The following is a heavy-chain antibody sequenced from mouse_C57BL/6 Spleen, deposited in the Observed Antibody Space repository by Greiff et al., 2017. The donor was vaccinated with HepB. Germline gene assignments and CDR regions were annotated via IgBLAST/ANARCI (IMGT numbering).Heavy chain of an antibody. CDR3: AIYYSNSYDWDG. Sequence: LQESGAELVKPGASVKMSCKASVYTFTTYPIEWMKQNHGKSLEWIGNFHPYNDDTKYNEKFKGQATLTVEKASSTVYVERSRLTSDDSAVYYCAIYYSNSYDWDGGGEGATRTVAS. J-gene: IGHJ2*01. CDR2: FHPYNDDT. D-gene: IGHD2-5*01. V-gene: IGHV1-47*01. CDR1: VYTFTTYP.